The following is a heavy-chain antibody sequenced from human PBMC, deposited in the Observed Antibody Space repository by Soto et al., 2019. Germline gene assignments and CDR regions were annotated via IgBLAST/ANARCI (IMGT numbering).Heavy chain of an antibody. Sequence: PSETLSLTCTVSGDSISNFYWSWIRQPTGKGLESLGRISARGTTNYNPSLQSRVAMSLDTSKNQFSLRLTSLSAADTAVYFCARGMGRYFDLWGRGTLVTSPQ. CDR1: GDSISNFY. CDR3: ARGMGRYFDL. D-gene: IGHD2-8*01. J-gene: IGHJ2*01. CDR2: ISARGTT. V-gene: IGHV4-4*07.